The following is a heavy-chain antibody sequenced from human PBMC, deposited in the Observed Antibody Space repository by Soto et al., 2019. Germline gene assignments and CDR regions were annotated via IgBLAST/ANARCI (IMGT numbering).Heavy chain of an antibody. Sequence: QVQLVQSGAEVKKPGASVKVSCKASGYTFTSYGISWVRQAPGQGLEWMGWISAYNGNTNYAQKLQGXVXXXTXXSKSTAYMELRSLRSDDTAVYYCARASGSSYWFDPWGQGTLVTVSS. CDR1: GYTFTSYG. CDR3: ARASGSSYWFDP. V-gene: IGHV1-18*01. CDR2: ISAYNGNT. J-gene: IGHJ5*02. D-gene: IGHD1-26*01.